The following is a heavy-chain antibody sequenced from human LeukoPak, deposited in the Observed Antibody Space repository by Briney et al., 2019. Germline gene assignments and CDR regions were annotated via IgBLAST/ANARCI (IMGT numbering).Heavy chain of an antibody. D-gene: IGHD6-13*01. V-gene: IGHV3-30*18. CDR2: ISYDGSNK. CDR1: GFTFSSYG. CDR3: AKDLSSSHLGFDY. Sequence: PGGSLRLSCAASGFTFSSYGMHWVRQAPGKGLEWVAVISYDGSNKYYADSVKGRFTISRDNSKNTLYLQMNSLRAEDTAVYYCAKDLSSSHLGFDYWGQGTLVTVSS. J-gene: IGHJ4*02.